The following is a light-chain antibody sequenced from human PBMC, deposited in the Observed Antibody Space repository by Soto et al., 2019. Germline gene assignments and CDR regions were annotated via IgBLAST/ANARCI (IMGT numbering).Light chain of an antibody. CDR3: QKYYSAPLS. J-gene: IGKJ4*01. CDR1: QGIINY. V-gene: IGKV1-27*01. Sequence: DIQMTQSPSSLSASVGDRVTITCRASQGIINYLAWYQQKPGKAPKLLIYAASTLQSGVTSRFSGSGSGTDFTLTISGLQPEDVETYYCQKYYSAPLSFGGGTKVDIK. CDR2: AAS.